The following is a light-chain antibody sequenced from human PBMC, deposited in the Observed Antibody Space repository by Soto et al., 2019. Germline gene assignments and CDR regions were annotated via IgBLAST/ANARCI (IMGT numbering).Light chain of an antibody. Sequence: QSVLTQPPSVSAAPRQKVTISCSGSSSNIGKSHVSWYQYLPGTAPKLLIHDNDKRTSGIPDRFYGSKYGTAATLDITGLQTGDEAEYYCATWDDSLSAAVFGPGTKLTVL. CDR3: ATWDDSLSAAV. V-gene: IGLV1-51*01. CDR1: SSNIGKSH. CDR2: DND. J-gene: IGLJ1*01.